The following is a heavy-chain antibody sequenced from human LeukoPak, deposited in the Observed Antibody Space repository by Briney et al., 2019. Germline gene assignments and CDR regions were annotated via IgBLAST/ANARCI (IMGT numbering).Heavy chain of an antibody. CDR2: IYYSGST. J-gene: IGHJ3*02. CDR1: GGSISSGDYY. V-gene: IGHV4-30-4*08. CDR3: AREGRGYSGYGDAFDI. Sequence: SQTLSLTCTVSGGSISSGDYYWSWIRQPPGKGLEWIGYIYYSGSTYYNPSLKSRVTISVDTSKNQFSLKLSSVTAADTAVYYCAREGRGYSGYGDAFDIWGQGTMVTVSS. D-gene: IGHD5-12*01.